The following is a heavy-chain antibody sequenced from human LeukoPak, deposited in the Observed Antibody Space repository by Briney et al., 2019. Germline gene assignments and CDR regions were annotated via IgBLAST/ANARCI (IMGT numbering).Heavy chain of an antibody. Sequence: PSETLSLTCAVYGGSFSGYYWSWIRQPPGKGLEWIGEINHSGSTNYNPSLKSRVTISVDTSKNQFSLKLTSVTAADTAVYYCARHRGVGVPYIWGQGTMVTVSS. CDR1: GGSFSGYY. CDR3: ARHRGVGVPYI. CDR2: INHSGST. D-gene: IGHD3-3*01. V-gene: IGHV4-34*01. J-gene: IGHJ3*02.